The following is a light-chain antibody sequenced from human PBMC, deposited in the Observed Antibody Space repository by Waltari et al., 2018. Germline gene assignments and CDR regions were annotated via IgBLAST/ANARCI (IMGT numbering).Light chain of an antibody. J-gene: IGLJ3*02. CDR1: SSDVGGYNY. CDR3: SSFTISSTWV. CDR2: AVS. V-gene: IGLV2-14*01. Sequence: QSALTQPASVSGSPGQSITISCTGTSSDVGGYNYASWYQQHPGKPPKPMIYAVSNRPSGVSNRFSGSKSGNTASLTISGLQAEDEADYYCSSFTISSTWVFGGGTKLTVL.